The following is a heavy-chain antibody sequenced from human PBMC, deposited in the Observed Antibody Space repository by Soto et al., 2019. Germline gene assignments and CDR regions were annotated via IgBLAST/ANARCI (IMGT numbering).Heavy chain of an antibody. V-gene: IGHV4-59*08. Sequence: PSETLSLTCTVSGGSISSYYWSWIRQPPGKGLEWIGYIYYSGSTNYNPSLKSRVTISVDTSKNQFSLKLSSVTAADTAVYYCARKATVTTCFDYWGQGTLVTVS. D-gene: IGHD4-17*01. CDR3: ARKATVTTCFDY. CDR2: IYYSGST. CDR1: GGSISSYY. J-gene: IGHJ4*02.